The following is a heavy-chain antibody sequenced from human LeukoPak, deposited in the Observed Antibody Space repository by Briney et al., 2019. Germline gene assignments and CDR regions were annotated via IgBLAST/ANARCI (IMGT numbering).Heavy chain of an antibody. V-gene: IGHV3-30-3*01. CDR2: ISDDGSTK. J-gene: IGHJ5*02. CDR3: ARDLIAVTGTGFWFDP. D-gene: IGHD6-19*01. CDR1: GFTFSTYA. Sequence: GGSLRLSCAASGFTFSTYAVHWVRQAPGKGLEWVAVISDDGSTKYYADSVKGRFTISRDNSKNMLYLQMNSLRAEDSAVYYCARDLIAVTGTGFWFDPRGQGTLVTVSS.